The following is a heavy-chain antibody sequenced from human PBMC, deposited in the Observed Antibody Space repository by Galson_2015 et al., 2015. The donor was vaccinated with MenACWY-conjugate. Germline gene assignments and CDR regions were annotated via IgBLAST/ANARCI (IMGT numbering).Heavy chain of an antibody. V-gene: IGHV3-21*01. CDR2: ISSSSSYI. CDR3: ASWAVTTPGHYYGMDV. D-gene: IGHD4-17*01. J-gene: IGHJ6*02. Sequence: SLRLSCAASGFTFSSYSMNWVRQAPGKGLEWVSSISSSSSYIYYADSVKGRFTISRDNAKNSLYLQMNSLRAEDTAVYYCASWAVTTPGHYYGMDVWGQGTTVTVSS. CDR1: GFTFSSYS.